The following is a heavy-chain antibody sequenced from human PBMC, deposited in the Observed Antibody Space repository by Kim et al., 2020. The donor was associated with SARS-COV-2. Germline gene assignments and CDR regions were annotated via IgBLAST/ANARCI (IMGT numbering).Heavy chain of an antibody. CDR3: EREGAAAGVLGMDV. V-gene: IGHV3-33*01. J-gene: IGHJ6*02. Sequence: YGSSVKGRLTISRENTKNTLFMEMNSLRVEDSAVYYCEREGAAAGVLGMDVWGQGTTVTVSS. D-gene: IGHD6-25*01.